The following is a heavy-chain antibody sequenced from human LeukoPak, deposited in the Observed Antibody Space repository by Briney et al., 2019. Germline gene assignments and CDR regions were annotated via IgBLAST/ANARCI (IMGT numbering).Heavy chain of an antibody. CDR1: GGSISSSSYY. CDR3: ASPGFYYDSSASAWSVAESERYFQH. V-gene: IGHV4-39*01. Sequence: SETLSLTCTVSGGSISSSSYYCGWIRQPPGKGLEWIGSIYYSGSTYYNPSLKSRVTISVDTSKNQFSLKLSSVTAADTAVYYCASPGFYYDSSASAWSVAESERYFQHWGQGTLVTVSS. D-gene: IGHD3-22*01. J-gene: IGHJ1*01. CDR2: IYYSGST.